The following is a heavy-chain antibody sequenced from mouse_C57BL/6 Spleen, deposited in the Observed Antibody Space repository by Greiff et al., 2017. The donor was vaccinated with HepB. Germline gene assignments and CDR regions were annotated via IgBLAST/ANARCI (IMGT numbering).Heavy chain of an antibody. V-gene: IGHV3-6*01. CDR3: ARDKGGRDYFDY. CDR1: GYSITSGYY. D-gene: IGHD3-3*01. Sequence: EVQVVESGPGLVKPSQSLSLTCSVTGYSITSGYYWNWIRQFPGNKLEWMGYISYDGSNNYNPSLKNRISITRDTSKNQFFLKLNSVTTEDTATYYCARDKGGRDYFDYWGQGTTLTVSS. J-gene: IGHJ2*01. CDR2: ISYDGSN.